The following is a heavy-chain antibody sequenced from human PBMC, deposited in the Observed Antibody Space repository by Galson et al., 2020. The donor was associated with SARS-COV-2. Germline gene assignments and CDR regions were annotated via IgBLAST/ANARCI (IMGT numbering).Heavy chain of an antibody. CDR3: ARSPVSSGAYDY. D-gene: IGHD4-17*01. J-gene: IGHJ4*02. Sequence: SGPTLVKPPQTLSLTCTFSGFSHTTHQMHVTWIRQPPGTALERLARIDWDDDKFYNTSLKTRLTISKDNSENQVFLTLTDVDPVDTATYYCARSPVSSGAYDYWGPGILVTVSS. CDR1: GFSHTTHQMH. CDR2: IDWDDDK. V-gene: IGHV2-70*04.